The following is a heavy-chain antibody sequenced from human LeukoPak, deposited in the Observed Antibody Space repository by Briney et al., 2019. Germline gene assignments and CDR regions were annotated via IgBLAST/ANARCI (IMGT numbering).Heavy chain of an antibody. Sequence: ASVKVSCKASGYTFTGYYMHWVRQAPGQGLEWMGWINPNSGGTNYAQKFQGRVTMTRDTSISTAYMELSRLRPDDTAVYYCARVYGSYSAVDYWGQGTLVTVSS. D-gene: IGHD1-26*01. CDR1: GYTFTGYY. CDR2: INPNSGGT. J-gene: IGHJ4*02. V-gene: IGHV1-2*02. CDR3: ARVYGSYSAVDY.